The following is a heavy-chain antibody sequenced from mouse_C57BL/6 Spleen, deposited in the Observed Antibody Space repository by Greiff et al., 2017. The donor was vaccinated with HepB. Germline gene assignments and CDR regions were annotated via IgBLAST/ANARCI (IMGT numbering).Heavy chain of an antibody. CDR3: TGRGREPLYYAMDY. Sequence: EVKLVESGGGLVQPGGSMKLSCVASGFTFSNYWMNWVRQSPEKGLEWVAQIRLKSDNYATHYAESVKGRFTISRDDSKSSVYLQMNNLRAEDTGIYYCTGRGREPLYYAMDYWGQGTSVTVSS. J-gene: IGHJ4*01. D-gene: IGHD6-1*01. CDR2: IRLKSDNYAT. CDR1: GFTFSNYW. V-gene: IGHV6-3*01.